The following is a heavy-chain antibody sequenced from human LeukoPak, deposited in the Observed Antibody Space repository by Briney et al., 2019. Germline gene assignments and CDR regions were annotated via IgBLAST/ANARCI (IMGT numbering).Heavy chain of an antibody. D-gene: IGHD6-19*01. CDR3: ASQSSGWYVGYFDN. CDR2: INPNSGGT. V-gene: IGHV1-2*02. Sequence: SVKVSCKASGYTFTAYYIHWVRQAPGQGLEWMGWINPNSGGTNYAQKFQGRVTMTRDTSISTAYMELSRLRSDDTAVYYCASQSSGWYVGYFDNWGQGTLVTVSS. CDR1: GYTFTAYY. J-gene: IGHJ4*02.